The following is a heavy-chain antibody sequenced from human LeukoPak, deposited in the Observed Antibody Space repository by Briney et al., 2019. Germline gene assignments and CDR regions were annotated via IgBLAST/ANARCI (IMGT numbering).Heavy chain of an antibody. CDR3: AANNYVWGSYRSY. Sequence: PSETLSLTCTVSGGSISSYYWSWIRQPPGKGLEGIGYIYYSGSTNYNPSLKSRVTISVDTSKNQFSLKLSSVTAADTAVYYCAANNYVWGSYRSYWGQGTLVTVSS. V-gene: IGHV4-59*08. CDR2: IYYSGST. J-gene: IGHJ4*02. CDR1: GGSISSYY. D-gene: IGHD3-16*02.